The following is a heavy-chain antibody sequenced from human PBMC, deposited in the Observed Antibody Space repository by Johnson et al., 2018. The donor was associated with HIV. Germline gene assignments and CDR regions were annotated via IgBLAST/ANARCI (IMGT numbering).Heavy chain of an antibody. CDR3: EKRLCGGDCYLDAFDM. J-gene: IGHJ3*02. Sequence: QVQLVESGGGVVQPGRSLRLSCAASGFTFSDYYMSWIRQAPGKGLEWVSYISSSGSTIYYADSVKGRFTISRDNSKNTLYLHMNTLRAEDTAVYYCEKRLCGGDCYLDAFDMWGQGTMVIVSS. CDR1: GFTFSDYY. D-gene: IGHD2-21*01. CDR2: ISSSGSTI. V-gene: IGHV3-11*04.